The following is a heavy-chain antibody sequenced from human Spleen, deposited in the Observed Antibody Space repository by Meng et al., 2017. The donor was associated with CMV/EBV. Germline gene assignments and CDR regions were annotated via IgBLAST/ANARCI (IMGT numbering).Heavy chain of an antibody. V-gene: IGHV4-34*01. CDR3: ARGLPLGELSNWFDP. D-gene: IGHD3-10*01. Sequence: SETLSLTCAVYGGSFSGYYWSWIRQPPGKGLEWIGEINHSGSTNYNPSLKSRVTISVDTSKNQFSLKLSSVTAADTAVYYCARGLPLGELSNWFDPWGQGTLVTVSS. CDR2: INHSGST. J-gene: IGHJ5*02. CDR1: GGSFSGYY.